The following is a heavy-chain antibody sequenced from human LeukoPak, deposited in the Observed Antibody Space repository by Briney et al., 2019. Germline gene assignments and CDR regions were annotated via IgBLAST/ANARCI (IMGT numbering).Heavy chain of an antibody. CDR2: INQDGSEK. CDR1: GFTFSGYW. J-gene: IGHJ1*01. Sequence: GGSLRLSCAASGFTFSGYWMSRVRQAPGKGLEWVANINQDGSEKYYVDSVKGRFTISRDNAKNSLFLQMGSLRVEETAVYYCARESTAGYNSSWYGFRNWGQGTLVSVSS. D-gene: IGHD6-13*01. CDR3: ARESTAGYNSSWYGFRN. V-gene: IGHV3-7*03.